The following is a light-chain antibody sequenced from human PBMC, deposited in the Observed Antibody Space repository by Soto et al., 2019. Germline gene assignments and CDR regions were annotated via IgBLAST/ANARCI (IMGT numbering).Light chain of an antibody. CDR1: QSIRSER. Sequence: EIVLTQSPDTLSLSPGARAPLSCRASQSIRSERLAWYQQKPGQAPRLVIFDASNRASGMPERFSGSGSGTDFTLTIARLEPEDFAVYYCQEYDGAPITFGLGTRLEIK. CDR3: QEYDGAPIT. J-gene: IGKJ5*01. CDR2: DAS. V-gene: IGKV3-20*01.